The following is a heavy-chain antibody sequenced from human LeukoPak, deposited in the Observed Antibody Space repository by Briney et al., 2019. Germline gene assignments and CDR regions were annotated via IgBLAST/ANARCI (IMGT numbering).Heavy chain of an antibody. Sequence: GGSLRLSCAASGFTFSDYAMTWVRQAPGKGLESVSIISSGGAGTYYADSVKGRFTISRDNSKNTLYLQMNSLRAEDTAVYYCAKGLYSTWYREPIDYWGQGTLVTVSS. V-gene: IGHV3-23*01. D-gene: IGHD6-13*01. J-gene: IGHJ4*02. CDR2: ISSGGAGT. CDR1: GFTFSDYA. CDR3: AKGLYSTWYREPIDY.